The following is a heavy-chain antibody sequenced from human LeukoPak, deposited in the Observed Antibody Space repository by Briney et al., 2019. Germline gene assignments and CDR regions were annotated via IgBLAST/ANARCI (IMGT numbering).Heavy chain of an antibody. Sequence: GASVKVSCKASGGTFSSYAISWVRQAPGQGLEWMGGIIPIFGTANYAQKFQGRVTITADESTSTAYMELSSLRSEDTAVYYCARGSPRITIFGVVIDYFDYWGQGTLVTVSS. CDR1: GGTFSSYA. CDR2: IIPIFGTA. V-gene: IGHV1-69*13. CDR3: ARGSPRITIFGVVIDYFDY. J-gene: IGHJ4*02. D-gene: IGHD3-3*01.